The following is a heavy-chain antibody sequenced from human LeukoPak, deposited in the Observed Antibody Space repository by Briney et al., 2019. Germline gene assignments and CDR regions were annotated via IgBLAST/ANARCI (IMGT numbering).Heavy chain of an antibody. CDR3: AKDHGSSWYYFDY. D-gene: IGHD6-13*01. J-gene: IGHJ4*02. CDR1: GFTFSSYG. Sequence: GGSLRLSCAASGFTFSSYGMHWVRQAPGKGLEWVAVISYDGSNKYYADSVKGRFTISRDNSKNTLYLQMNSLRAEDTAVYYCAKDHGSSWYYFDYWGQGTLVTVSS. V-gene: IGHV3-30*18. CDR2: ISYDGSNK.